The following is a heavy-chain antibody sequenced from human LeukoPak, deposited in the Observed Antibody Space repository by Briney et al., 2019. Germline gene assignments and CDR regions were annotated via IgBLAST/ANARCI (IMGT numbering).Heavy chain of an antibody. CDR2: INPNSGGT. J-gene: IGHJ4*02. D-gene: IGHD3-3*01. CDR3: ARLAGYDFWSGYYNYFDY. CDR1: GYTFTGYY. Sequence: ASVKVSCKASGYTFTGYYMHWVRQAPGQGLEWMGWINPNSGGTNYAQKFQGRVTMTRDTSISTAYMELSRLRSDDTAVYYCARLAGYDFWSGYYNYFDYWGQGTLVTVSS. V-gene: IGHV1-2*02.